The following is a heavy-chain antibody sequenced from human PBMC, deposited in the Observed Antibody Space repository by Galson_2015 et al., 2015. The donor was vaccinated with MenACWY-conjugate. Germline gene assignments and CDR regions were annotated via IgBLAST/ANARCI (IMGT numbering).Heavy chain of an antibody. J-gene: IGHJ4*02. CDR2: LSGGGVTT. Sequence: SLRLSCAASGFTFNSFAMSWVRQAPGKGLEWVSTLSGGGVTTYYADSVEGRFTISRDNFKNTLYLQMNTLRAEDTAIYYCAKDLQRSSGWVNHYFDYWGQGSLVTVSS. CDR3: AKDLQRSSGWVNHYFDY. V-gene: IGHV3-23*01. CDR1: GFTFNSFA. D-gene: IGHD6-19*01.